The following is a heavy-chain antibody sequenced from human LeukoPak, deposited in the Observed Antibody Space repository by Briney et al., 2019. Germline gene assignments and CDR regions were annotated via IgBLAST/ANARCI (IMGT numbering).Heavy chain of an antibody. J-gene: IGHJ4*02. Sequence: GGSLRLSCAASGFTFSSYAIHWVRQAPGKGLEWVAVISYDGGDKYYADSVKGRFTISRDNSKNTLYLQMNSLRAEDTAVYYCAKFYGGYLTDYWGQGTLVTVSS. CDR1: GFTFSSYA. CDR2: ISYDGGDK. CDR3: AKFYGGYLTDY. V-gene: IGHV3-30*04. D-gene: IGHD5-12*01.